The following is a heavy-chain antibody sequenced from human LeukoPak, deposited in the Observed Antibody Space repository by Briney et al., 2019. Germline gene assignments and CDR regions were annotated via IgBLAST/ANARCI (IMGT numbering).Heavy chain of an antibody. Sequence: PGGSLRLSCGASGFTFSSYAMHWVRQAPGKGLEWVAVISYDGSNKYYADSVKGRFTISRDNSKNTLYLQMNSLRAEDTAVYYCARDSHYCSSTSCYVRLGYYYGMDVWGQGTTVTVSS. CDR1: GFTFSSYA. V-gene: IGHV3-30*04. CDR3: ARDSHYCSSTSCYVRLGYYYGMDV. J-gene: IGHJ6*02. CDR2: ISYDGSNK. D-gene: IGHD2-2*01.